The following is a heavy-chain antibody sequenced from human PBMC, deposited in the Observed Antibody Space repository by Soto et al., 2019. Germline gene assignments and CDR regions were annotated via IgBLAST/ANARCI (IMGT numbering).Heavy chain of an antibody. V-gene: IGHV1-46*01. CDR3: ARVGRRDLELVYFDY. CDR1: GYTFTSYY. D-gene: IGHD1-26*01. J-gene: IGHJ4*02. Sequence: ASVKVSCKASGYTFTSYYMHWVRQAPGQGLEWMGIINPSGGSTSYVQKFQGRVTMTRDTSTSTVYMELSSLRSEDTAVYYCARVGRRDLELVYFDYWGQGTLVTVSS. CDR2: INPSGGST.